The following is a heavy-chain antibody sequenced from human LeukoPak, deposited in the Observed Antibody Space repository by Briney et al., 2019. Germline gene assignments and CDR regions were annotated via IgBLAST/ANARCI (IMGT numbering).Heavy chain of an antibody. V-gene: IGHV3-23*01. D-gene: IGHD3-10*01. CDR3: AKDLYYGSGSLFDY. Sequence: GGSLRLSCAASGFTFSSYGMSWVRQAPGKGLEWVSAVSGSGGSTYYADSVKGRFTISRDNSKNTLYLQMNSLRAEDTAVYYCAKDLYYGSGSLFDYWGQGTLVTVSS. J-gene: IGHJ4*02. CDR2: VSGSGGST. CDR1: GFTFSSYG.